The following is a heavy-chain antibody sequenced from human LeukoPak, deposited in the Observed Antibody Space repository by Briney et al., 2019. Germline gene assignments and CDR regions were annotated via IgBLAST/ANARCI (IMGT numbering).Heavy chain of an antibody. CDR3: ARSSHYYGSGSYSAEFDP. Sequence: ASVKVSCKASGYTFTSYDINWVRQATGQGLEWMGWMNPNSSNTGYAQKFQGRVTMTRNTSISTAYMELSSLRSEDTAVYYCARSSHYYGSGSYSAEFDPWGQGTLVTVSS. V-gene: IGHV1-8*01. CDR1: GYTFTSYD. CDR2: MNPNSSNT. J-gene: IGHJ5*02. D-gene: IGHD3-10*01.